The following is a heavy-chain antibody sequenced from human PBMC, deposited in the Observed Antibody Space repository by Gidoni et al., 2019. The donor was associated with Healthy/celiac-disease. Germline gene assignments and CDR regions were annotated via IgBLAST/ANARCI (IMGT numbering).Heavy chain of an antibody. D-gene: IGHD4-17*01. V-gene: IGHV3-30-3*01. CDR3: ARVRTYGDYDY. J-gene: IGHJ4*02. Sequence: QVQMVESGGGVVQPGRSLRLSCAASGFTFSSYAMHWVRQAPGKGLGWVAVISYDGSNKYYADSVKGRFTISRDNSKNTLYLQMNSLRAEDTAVYYCARVRTYGDYDYWGQGTLVTVSS. CDR2: ISYDGSNK. CDR1: GFTFSSYA.